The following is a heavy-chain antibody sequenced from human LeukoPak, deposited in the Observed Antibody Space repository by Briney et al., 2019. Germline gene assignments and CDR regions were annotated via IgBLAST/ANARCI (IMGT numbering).Heavy chain of an antibody. D-gene: IGHD3-10*01. CDR2: VYSSGNT. J-gene: IGHJ4*02. Sequence: SETLSLTCTVSGGSISSNTYCWGWIRQPPGKGLEWIASVYSSGNTYYNPSLESGVTISVDTSKNQFYLNVVSVTAADTAVYYCAIDLNRRAEFDYWGQGTPVTVSS. CDR3: AIDLNRRAEFDY. V-gene: IGHV4-39*07. CDR1: GGSISSNTYC.